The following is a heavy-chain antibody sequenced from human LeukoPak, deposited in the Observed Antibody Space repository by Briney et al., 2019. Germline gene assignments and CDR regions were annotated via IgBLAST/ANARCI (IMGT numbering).Heavy chain of an antibody. Sequence: GESLKISCKGSGYSFTIYWLGRVRQMPGKGLEWMGIIYPGDSDTRYSPSFQGQVTISADKSITTAYLQWSSLKASDTAMYYCARRFPFFGDAFDIWGQGTMVTVSS. CDR2: IYPGDSDT. CDR3: ARRFPFFGDAFDI. CDR1: GYSFTIYW. V-gene: IGHV5-51*01. J-gene: IGHJ3*02. D-gene: IGHD2/OR15-2a*01.